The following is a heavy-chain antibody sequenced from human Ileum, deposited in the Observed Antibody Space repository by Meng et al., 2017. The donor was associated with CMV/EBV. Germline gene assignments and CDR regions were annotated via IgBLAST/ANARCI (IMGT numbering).Heavy chain of an antibody. D-gene: IGHD6-13*01. Sequence: ASVKVSCKASGYTFTSYGMSWVRQAPGQGLEWMGWISTYNGNANYAQKLQGRVTMTIDTSTSTAYVELRSLRSDDTAVYFCARGKAAAHFDYWGQGTQVTVSS. CDR1: GYTFTSYG. V-gene: IGHV1-18*01. J-gene: IGHJ4*02. CDR3: ARGKAAAHFDY. CDR2: ISTYNGNA.